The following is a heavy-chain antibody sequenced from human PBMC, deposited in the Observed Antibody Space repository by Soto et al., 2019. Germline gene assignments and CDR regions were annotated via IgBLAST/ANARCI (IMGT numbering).Heavy chain of an antibody. CDR1: SGSISSSNW. D-gene: IGHD3-10*01. J-gene: IGHJ5*02. Sequence: QVQLQESGPGLVKPSGTLSLTCAVSSGSISSSNWWSWVRQPPGKGLEWIGEIYHSGSTNYNPSLKSRVTISVDKSKNQFSLKLSSVTTADTAVYYCARDLAGSGSYRWFDPWGQGTLVTVSS. CDR2: IYHSGST. CDR3: ARDLAGSGSYRWFDP. V-gene: IGHV4-4*02.